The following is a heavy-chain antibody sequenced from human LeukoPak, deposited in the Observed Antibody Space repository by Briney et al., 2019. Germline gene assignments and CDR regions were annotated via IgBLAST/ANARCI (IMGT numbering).Heavy chain of an antibody. V-gene: IGHV1-18*01. CDR3: ARTTYYYDSSGYLRAFDI. Sequence: ASVKVSCKASGYTFTSYGISWVRQAPGQGLEWMGWISAYNGNTNYEQKLQGRVTMTKDTSTSTAYMELRSLRSDDTAVYYCARTTYYYDSSGYLRAFDIWGQGTMVTVSS. CDR1: GYTFTSYG. CDR2: ISAYNGNT. D-gene: IGHD3-22*01. J-gene: IGHJ3*02.